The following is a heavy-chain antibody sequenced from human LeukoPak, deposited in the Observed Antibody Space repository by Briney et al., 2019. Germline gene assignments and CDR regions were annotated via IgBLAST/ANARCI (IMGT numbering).Heavy chain of an antibody. CDR1: GDSISSNTCY. CDR2: ICSSGST. D-gene: IGHD1-14*01. V-gene: IGHV4-39*07. J-gene: IGHJ4*02. Sequence: TPSETLSLTCSVSGDSISSNTCYWGWIRQPPGKGLEWIGTICSSGSTYYNPSLKSRVTISVDTSKNQFSLRLTSVTAADTAIYYCVKDRGNHVTDYWGQGTLVTVSS. CDR3: VKDRGNHVTDY.